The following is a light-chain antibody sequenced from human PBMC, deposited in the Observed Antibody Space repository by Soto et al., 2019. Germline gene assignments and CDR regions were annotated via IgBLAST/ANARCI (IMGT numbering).Light chain of an antibody. CDR3: CSYTTNSTL. CDR1: GTDVGGYNY. Sequence: QSVLTQPASVSGSPGQSITISCTGTGTDVGGYNYVSWYQQHPGKAPKLMIYDVSNRPSGVSNRLSGSKSGNTASLTISGLQAEDEADYYCCSYTTNSTLFGGGTQLTVL. V-gene: IGLV2-14*01. J-gene: IGLJ2*01. CDR2: DVS.